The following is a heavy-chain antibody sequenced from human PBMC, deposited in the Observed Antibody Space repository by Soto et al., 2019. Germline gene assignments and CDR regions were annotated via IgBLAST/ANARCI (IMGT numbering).Heavy chain of an antibody. CDR3: DREDDGGDSLDV. Sequence: SETLSLTYAVYGGSFSGYYWSWIRQPPGKGLEWIGEINHSGSTNYNPSHKSRVTISVDTSKNQFSLKLNPVTAADTAVYFCDREDDGGDSLDVWGQGTTDTVSS. V-gene: IGHV4-34*01. CDR1: GGSFSGYY. D-gene: IGHD1-1*01. J-gene: IGHJ6*02. CDR2: INHSGST.